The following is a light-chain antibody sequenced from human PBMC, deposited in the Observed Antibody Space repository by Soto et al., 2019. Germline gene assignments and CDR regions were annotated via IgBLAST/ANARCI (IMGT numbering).Light chain of an antibody. CDR2: GAS. CDR1: QSVGSN. Sequence: EIVMTQSPATLSVSPGERATLSCRASQSVGSNLAWYQQEPGQAPRLLIYGASTRATGIPARFSGSGSGTEFTLTISSLQAEDFALYFYQQYNNWPPDRTFGQGTKVEIK. J-gene: IGKJ1*01. V-gene: IGKV3-15*01. CDR3: QQYNNWPPDRT.